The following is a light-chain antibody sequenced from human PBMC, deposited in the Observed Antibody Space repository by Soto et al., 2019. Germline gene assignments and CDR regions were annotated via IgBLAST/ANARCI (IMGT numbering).Light chain of an antibody. CDR3: QSYDSSLSGRVV. CDR1: SSNIGAGYD. J-gene: IGLJ2*01. V-gene: IGLV1-40*01. Sequence: QAVVTQPPSVSGAPGQRVTISCTGSSSNIGAGYDVHWYQQLPGTAPKLIIYGNSNRPSGVPDRFSGSKSGTSASLAITGLQAEDEADYYCQSYDSSLSGRVVFGGGTKLTVL. CDR2: GNS.